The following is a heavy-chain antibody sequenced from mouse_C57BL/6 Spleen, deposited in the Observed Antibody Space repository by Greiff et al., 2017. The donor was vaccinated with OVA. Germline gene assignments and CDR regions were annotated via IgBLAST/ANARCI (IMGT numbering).Heavy chain of an antibody. D-gene: IGHD1-1*01. Sequence: VQLQQSGPVLVKPGASVKMSCKASGYTFTDYYMNWVKQSHGKSLEWIGVINPYNGGTSSNQKFKGKATLTVDKSSSTAYMELNSLTSEDSAVYYCARDGTVVATRYFDVWGTGTTVTVSS. CDR3: ARDGTVVATRYFDV. CDR1: GYTFTDYY. V-gene: IGHV1-19*01. J-gene: IGHJ1*03. CDR2: INPYNGGT.